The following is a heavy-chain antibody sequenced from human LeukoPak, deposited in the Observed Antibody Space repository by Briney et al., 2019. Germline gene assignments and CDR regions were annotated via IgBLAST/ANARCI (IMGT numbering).Heavy chain of an antibody. Sequence: SQTLSLTCAISGDSVSSNSAAWNWIRQSPSRGLEWLGRTYYRSKWYNDYAVSVKSRITINPDTSKNQFSLQLNSVTPEDTAVYYCARSAGTGDGYNNWFDPWGQGTLVTVSS. CDR3: ARSAGTGDGYNNWFDP. D-gene: IGHD5-24*01. V-gene: IGHV6-1*01. CDR1: GDSVSSNSAA. J-gene: IGHJ5*02. CDR2: TYYRSKWYN.